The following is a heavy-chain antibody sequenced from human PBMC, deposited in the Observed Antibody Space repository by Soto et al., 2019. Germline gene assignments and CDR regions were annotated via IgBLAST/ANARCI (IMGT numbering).Heavy chain of an antibody. D-gene: IGHD3-10*01. Sequence: SETLSLTCAVSGGSISSGGYSWSWIRQPPGKGLEWIGYIYHSGSTYYNPSLKSRVTISVDRSKNQFSLKLSSVTAADTAVYYCARGGHGSGSYYEYYYDGMDVWGQGTTVTVSS. CDR2: IYHSGST. J-gene: IGHJ6*02. CDR1: GGSISSGGYS. V-gene: IGHV4-30-2*01. CDR3: ARGGHGSGSYYEYYYDGMDV.